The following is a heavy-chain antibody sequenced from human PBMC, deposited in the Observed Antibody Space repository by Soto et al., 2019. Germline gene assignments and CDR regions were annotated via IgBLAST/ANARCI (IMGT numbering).Heavy chain of an antibody. Sequence: KPSETLSLICAVSGGSISSSNWWSWVRQPPGKGLEWIGEIYHSGSTNYNPSLKSRVTISVDKSKNQFSLKLSSVTAADTAVYYCASFSRGSVGSSDWFDPWGQGTLVTVSS. J-gene: IGHJ5*02. V-gene: IGHV4-4*02. D-gene: IGHD6-6*01. CDR2: IYHSGST. CDR1: GGSISSSNW. CDR3: ASFSRGSVGSSDWFDP.